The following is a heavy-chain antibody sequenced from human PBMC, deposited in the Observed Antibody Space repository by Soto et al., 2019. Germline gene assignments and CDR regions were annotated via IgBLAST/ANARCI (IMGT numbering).Heavy chain of an antibody. CDR3: ATSPRFAFDI. Sequence: QVQLQESGPGLVKPSETLSLSCSVSGGSVNSVNYNWSWIRQPPGKGLEWIGYMYSSGSTNYNPSLKSRVTISVDTSKNQLPLRLNSVTTADTAVYYCATSPRFAFDIWGQGTMVTVSS. CDR2: MYSSGST. J-gene: IGHJ3*02. V-gene: IGHV4-61*01. CDR1: GGSVNSVNYN.